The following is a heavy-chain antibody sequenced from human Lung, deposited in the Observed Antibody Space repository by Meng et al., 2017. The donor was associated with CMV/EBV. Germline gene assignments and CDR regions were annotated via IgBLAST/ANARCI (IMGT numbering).Heavy chain of an antibody. CDR3: ARGNWNYDY. V-gene: IGHV4-59*01. CDR1: GGSISSYY. CDR2: IYYSGST. J-gene: IGHJ4*02. D-gene: IGHD1-7*01. Sequence: SCTVSGGSISSYYWSWIRQPPGKGLEWIGYIYYSGSTNYNPSLKSRVTISVDTSKNQFSLKLSSVTAADAAVYYCARGNWNYDYWGQGPLVTVSS.